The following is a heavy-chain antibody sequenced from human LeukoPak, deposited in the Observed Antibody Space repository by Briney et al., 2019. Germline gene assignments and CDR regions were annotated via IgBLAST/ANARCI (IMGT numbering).Heavy chain of an antibody. CDR2: INSDGSTT. CDR1: GLTFSAYW. D-gene: IGHD3-10*01. CDR3: ARDYYGSGDC. Sequence: GGSLRLSCAASGLTFSAYWMHWVRQAPGKGLVWVSRINSDGSTTYYADSVRGRFTISRDNAKNTLYLQMNSLRAEDTAVYYRARDYYGSGDCWGQGTLVTVSS. V-gene: IGHV3-74*01. J-gene: IGHJ4*02.